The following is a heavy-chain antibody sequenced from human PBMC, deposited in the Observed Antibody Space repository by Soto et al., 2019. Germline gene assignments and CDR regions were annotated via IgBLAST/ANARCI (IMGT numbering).Heavy chain of an antibody. D-gene: IGHD3-9*01. CDR2: MNPNSGNT. Sequence: ASVKVSCKASGYTFTSYDINWVRQATGQGLEWMGWMNPNSGNTGYAQKFQGRVTMTRNTSISTAYMELSSLRSEDTAVYYCANTATYYDILTGYPLGMDVWGQGTTVTVS. V-gene: IGHV1-8*01. J-gene: IGHJ6*02. CDR1: GYTFTSYD. CDR3: ANTATYYDILTGYPLGMDV.